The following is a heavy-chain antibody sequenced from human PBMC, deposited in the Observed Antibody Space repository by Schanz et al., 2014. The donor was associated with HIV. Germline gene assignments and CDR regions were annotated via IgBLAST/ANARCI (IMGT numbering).Heavy chain of an antibody. CDR1: GYTFNTYD. CDR3: ARRRGWGSYRYFPYGLDV. Sequence: QVQLVQSGAEVREPGASVKVSCKASGYTFNTYDINWVRQAPGQGLEWMGWMNPNRGNAGFAQNFQGRVTLTRDTSITTAYMELTSLRPEDTAVYYCARRRGWGSYRYFPYGLDVWGQGTTVTVS. D-gene: IGHD3-16*02. V-gene: IGHV1-8*01. J-gene: IGHJ6*02. CDR2: MNPNRGNA.